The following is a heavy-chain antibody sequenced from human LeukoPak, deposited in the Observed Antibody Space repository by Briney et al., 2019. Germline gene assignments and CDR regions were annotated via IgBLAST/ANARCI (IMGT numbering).Heavy chain of an antibody. CDR3: ARDLGYNSAS. D-gene: IGHD5-18*01. CDR1: GFTFTNYW. J-gene: IGHJ5*02. V-gene: IGHV3-74*01. Sequence: GGSLRLSCAASGFTFTNYWMHWVRQVAGKGLVWVSHINHDGSSTNYADSVKGRFTISRDNAKNTLYLQMNSLTAEDTAVYYCARDLGYNSASWGQGTLVTVSS. CDR2: INHDGSST.